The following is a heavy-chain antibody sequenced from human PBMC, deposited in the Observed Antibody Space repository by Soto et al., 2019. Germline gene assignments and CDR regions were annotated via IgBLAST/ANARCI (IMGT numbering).Heavy chain of an antibody. CDR1: GYSFTRYW. D-gene: IGHD6-13*01. V-gene: IGHV5-51*01. Sequence: PGESLKISCKGSGYSFTRYWIAWMRQMPGKGLEWMGIIYPGDSDTRYSPSFQGQVTISADKSITTAYLQWSSLKASDTAMYYCARPASVGYSAFDIWGQGTMVTVSS. CDR2: IYPGDSDT. CDR3: ARPASVGYSAFDI. J-gene: IGHJ3*02.